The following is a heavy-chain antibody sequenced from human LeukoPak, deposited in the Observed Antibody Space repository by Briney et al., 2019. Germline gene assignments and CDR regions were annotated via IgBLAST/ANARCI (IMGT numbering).Heavy chain of an antibody. V-gene: IGHV4-30-2*01. J-gene: IGHJ6*03. CDR3: ARVRYSSSSHDYYYYYMDV. CDR2: IYHSGST. CDR1: GFTFSSYA. D-gene: IGHD6-6*01. Sequence: LRLSCAASGFTFSSYAMSWVRQPPGKGLEWIGYIYHSGSTYYNPSLKSRVTISEDRSKNQFSLKLSSVTAADTAVYYCARVRYSSSSHDYYYYYMDVWGKGTAVTVSS.